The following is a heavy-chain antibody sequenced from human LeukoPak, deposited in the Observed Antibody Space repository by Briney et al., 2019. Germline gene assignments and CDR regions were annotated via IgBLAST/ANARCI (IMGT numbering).Heavy chain of an antibody. Sequence: GGSLRLSCAASGFTFSNYWMHWVRQAPGKGLEWAANIKQDGSARYYVDSVRGRFTISRDNAKNSLYLQMSSLRAEDTALYYCVRAMDVWGQGTTVTVSS. CDR1: GFTFSNYW. CDR3: VRAMDV. CDR2: IKQDGSAR. V-gene: IGHV3-7*01. J-gene: IGHJ6*02.